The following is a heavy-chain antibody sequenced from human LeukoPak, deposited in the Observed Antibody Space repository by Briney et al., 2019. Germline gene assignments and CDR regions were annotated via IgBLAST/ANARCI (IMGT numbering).Heavy chain of an antibody. CDR1: GGSFSGYY. D-gene: IGHD6-19*01. V-gene: IGHV4-34*01. CDR3: AGERGEEYSSGWYKTNFFYN. Sequence: SETLSLTCAVYGGSFSGYYWSWIRQPPGKGLEWIGEINHSGSTNYNPSLKSRVTISVDTSKNQISLQLTSVTGADTAVYYCAGERGEEYSSGWYKTNFFYNWGQGVRVTVSS. J-gene: IGHJ4*02. CDR2: INHSGST.